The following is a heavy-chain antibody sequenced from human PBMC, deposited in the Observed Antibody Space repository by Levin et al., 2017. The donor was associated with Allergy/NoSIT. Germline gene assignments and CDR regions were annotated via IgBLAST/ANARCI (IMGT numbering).Heavy chain of an antibody. V-gene: IGHV4-34*01. CDR1: GGSLRGYY. CDR2: INHSGST. J-gene: IGHJ4*02. Sequence: SETLSLTCAVSGGSLRGYYWGWIRQSPGRGLEWIGQINHSGSTNYNPSLKSRVSISVDTSKNQLSLNVTSVTAADTAVYYCARDWRRHGVYESWGQGALVTVSS. D-gene: IGHD2-8*01. CDR3: ARDWRRHGVYES.